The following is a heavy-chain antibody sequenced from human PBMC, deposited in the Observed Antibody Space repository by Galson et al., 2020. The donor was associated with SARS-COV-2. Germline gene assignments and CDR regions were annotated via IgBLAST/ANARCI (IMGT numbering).Heavy chain of an antibody. J-gene: IGHJ4*02. V-gene: IGHV3-33*01. CDR3: ARDCGSSRGWAFDY. D-gene: IGHD6-19*01. CDR1: GFTFSNHA. CDR2: IFFDGSEK. Sequence: SLSLSCPVSGFTFSNHAIHWVRHAPGKGLEWVAQIFFDGSEKYYGGSVRGRLTLSRDTSKKTMYMRMTNQRVDETGVSYCARDCGSSRGWAFDYWGQGTLRTGSS.